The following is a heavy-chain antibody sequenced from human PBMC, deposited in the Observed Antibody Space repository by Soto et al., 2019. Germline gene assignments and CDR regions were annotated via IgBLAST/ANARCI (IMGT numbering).Heavy chain of an antibody. J-gene: IGHJ3*02. CDR3: ASPGTLAQGAFDI. V-gene: IGHV1-69*02. Sequence: ASVKVSCKASGGTFSSYTISWVRQAPGQGLEWMGRIIPILGIANYAQKFQGRVTITADKSTSTAYMELSSLRSEDTAVYYCASPGTLAQGAFDIWGQGTMVTVSS. CDR1: GGTFSSYT. CDR2: IIPILGIA. D-gene: IGHD1-1*01.